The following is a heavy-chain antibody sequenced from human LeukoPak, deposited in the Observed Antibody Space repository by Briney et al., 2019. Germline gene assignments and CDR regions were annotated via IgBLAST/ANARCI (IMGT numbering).Heavy chain of an antibody. Sequence: PSETLSLTCTVSGGSVSTYFWSWIRQPAGKGLEWLGRIYTSGSTNYNPSLKSRVTMSADTSKNQFSLRLRSVTAADTAVYYCARDRADSSGYYYYYGMDVWGQGTTVTVSS. D-gene: IGHD3-22*01. J-gene: IGHJ6*02. V-gene: IGHV4-4*07. CDR2: IYTSGST. CDR3: ARDRADSSGYYYYYGMDV. CDR1: GGSVSTYF.